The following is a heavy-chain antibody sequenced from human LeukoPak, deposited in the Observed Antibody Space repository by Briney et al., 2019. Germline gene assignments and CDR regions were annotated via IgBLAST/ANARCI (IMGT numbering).Heavy chain of an antibody. CDR1: GYTFTSYT. D-gene: IGHD6-19*01. Sequence: GASVKVSCKASGYTFTSYTMHWVRQAPGQRLEWMGWINAGNAKTRYSQKFQGRVTITRDTSASTAYMELSSLRSEDTAVYYCARVSGWYGDNWFDPWGQGTLVTVSP. V-gene: IGHV1-3*01. CDR3: ARVSGWYGDNWFDP. J-gene: IGHJ5*02. CDR2: INAGNAKT.